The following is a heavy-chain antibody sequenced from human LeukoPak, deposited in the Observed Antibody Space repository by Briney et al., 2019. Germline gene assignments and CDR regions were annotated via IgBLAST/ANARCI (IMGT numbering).Heavy chain of an antibody. Sequence: GESLKISCKASGYSFTTYWIAWVRQMPGKGLEWMGIIYPGDSDTRYSPSFQGQVTISVDKSITTAYLQWSSLKASDTAMHYCARTSMVNLYYLDYWGQGTLVTVSS. J-gene: IGHJ4*02. CDR3: ARTSMVNLYYLDY. CDR1: GYSFTTYW. V-gene: IGHV5-51*01. CDR2: IYPGDSDT. D-gene: IGHD5-18*01.